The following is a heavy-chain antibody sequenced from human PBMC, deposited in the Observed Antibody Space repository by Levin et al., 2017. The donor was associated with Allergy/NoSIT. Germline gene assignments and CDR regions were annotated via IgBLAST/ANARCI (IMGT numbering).Heavy chain of an antibody. CDR2: IYYSGST. CDR1: GGSISTHY. CDR3: ARGVEGGRQDY. D-gene: IGHD1-26*01. Sequence: PSETLSLTCSVSGGSISTHYWSWIRQPPGKGLEWIGYIYYSGSTNYNPYLKSRVTMSIDTSKNQFSLKLSSVTAADTAVYYCARGVEGGRQDYWGQGTLVTVSS. J-gene: IGHJ4*02. V-gene: IGHV4-59*11.